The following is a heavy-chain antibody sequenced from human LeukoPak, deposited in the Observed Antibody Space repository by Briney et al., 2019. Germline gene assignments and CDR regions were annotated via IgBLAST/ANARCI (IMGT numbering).Heavy chain of an antibody. J-gene: IGHJ4*02. Sequence: SGGSLRLSCAASGFTFSSYGMHWVRQAPGKGLEWVAVISYDGSNKYYADSVKGRFTISRDNSKNTLYLQMNSLRAEDTAVYYCAKEGSSSWYGIDYWGQGTLVTVSS. CDR3: AKEGSSSWYGIDY. CDR2: ISYDGSNK. D-gene: IGHD6-13*01. V-gene: IGHV3-30*18. CDR1: GFTFSSYG.